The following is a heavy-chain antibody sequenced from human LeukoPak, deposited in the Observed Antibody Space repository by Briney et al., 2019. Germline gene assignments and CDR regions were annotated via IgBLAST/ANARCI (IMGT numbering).Heavy chain of an antibody. CDR3: AREGYCSSTSCYGFYYYGMDV. CDR2: ISSSGSTI. J-gene: IGHJ6*04. CDR1: GFTFSSYE. V-gene: IGHV3-48*03. Sequence: GGSLRLSCAASGFTFSSYEMNWVRQAPGKGLEWVSYISSSGSTIYYADSVKGRFTISRDNAKNSLYLQMNSLRAEDTAVYYCAREGYCSSTSCYGFYYYGMDVWGKGTTVTASS. D-gene: IGHD2-2*01.